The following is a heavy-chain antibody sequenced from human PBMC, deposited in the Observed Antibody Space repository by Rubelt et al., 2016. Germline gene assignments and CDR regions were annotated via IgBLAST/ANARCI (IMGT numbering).Heavy chain of an antibody. CDR1: GGSFSGYY. D-gene: IGHD3-22*01. CDR3: ARAVSYYDSSGYGYYYYMDV. Sequence: QVQLQQWGAGLLKPSETLSLTCAVYGGSFSGYYWGWIRQPPGKGLEWIGSIYYSGSTYYNPSLKSRVTISVDTSKNQFSLKLGSVTAADTAVYYCARAVSYYDSSGYGYYYYMDVWGKGTTVTVSS. V-gene: IGHV4-34*01. CDR2: IYYSGST. J-gene: IGHJ6*03.